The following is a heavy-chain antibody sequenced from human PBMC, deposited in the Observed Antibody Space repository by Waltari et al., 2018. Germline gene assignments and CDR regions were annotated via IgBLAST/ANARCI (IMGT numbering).Heavy chain of an antibody. Sequence: EVQLVESGGGLVKPGGSLSLSCSASGFTFSSYSMNWVRQAPGKGLEWVSSISSSSSYIYYADSVKGRFTISRDNAKNSLYLQMNSLRAEDTAVYYCARDSSWYDYWGQGTLVTVSS. CDR3: ARDSSWYDY. D-gene: IGHD6-13*01. CDR1: GFTFSSYS. CDR2: ISSSSSYI. J-gene: IGHJ4*02. V-gene: IGHV3-21*01.